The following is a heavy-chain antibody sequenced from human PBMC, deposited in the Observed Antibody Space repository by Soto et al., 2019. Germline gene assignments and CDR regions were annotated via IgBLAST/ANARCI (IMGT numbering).Heavy chain of an antibody. D-gene: IGHD4-17*01. J-gene: IGHJ6*03. CDR1: GFTFSSYS. V-gene: IGHV3-21*01. Sequence: GGSLRLSCAASGFTFSSYSMNWVRQAPGKGLEWVSSISSSSSYIYYADSVKGRFTISRDNAKNSLYLQMNSLRAEDTAVYYCARTHDYGDYEPNYYYYYMDVWGKGTTVTVSS. CDR3: ARTHDYGDYEPNYYYYYMDV. CDR2: ISSSSSYI.